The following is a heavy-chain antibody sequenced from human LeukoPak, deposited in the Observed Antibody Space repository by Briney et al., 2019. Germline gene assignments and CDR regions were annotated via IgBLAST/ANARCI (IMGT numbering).Heavy chain of an antibody. J-gene: IGHJ5*02. CDR1: GYTFTSYG. V-gene: IGHV1-18*01. CDR2: ISAYNGNT. D-gene: IGHD3-22*01. Sequence: GASVKVSCKASGYTFTSYGISWVRQAPGQGPEWMGWISAYNGNTNYAQKLQGRVTMTTDTSTSTAYMELRSLRSDDTAVYYCARGRRYYDSSGFGFDPWGQGTLVTVSS. CDR3: ARGRRYYDSSGFGFDP.